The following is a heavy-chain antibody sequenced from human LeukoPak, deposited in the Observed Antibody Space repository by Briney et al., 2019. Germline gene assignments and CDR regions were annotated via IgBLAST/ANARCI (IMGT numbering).Heavy chain of an antibody. CDR2: ISTTSSYI. CDR3: ASPVGTTHSSKTSTTKTDY. J-gene: IGHJ4*02. V-gene: IGHV3-21*01. Sequence: GGSLRLSCAASGFTFSHYSMNWVRQAPGKGLEWVSSISTTSSYIYYADSVKGRFTISRDNAKNSLYLQMNSLRAEDTAVYYCASPVGTTHSSKTSTTKTDYWGQGTLVTVSS. CDR1: GFTFSHYS. D-gene: IGHD1-26*01.